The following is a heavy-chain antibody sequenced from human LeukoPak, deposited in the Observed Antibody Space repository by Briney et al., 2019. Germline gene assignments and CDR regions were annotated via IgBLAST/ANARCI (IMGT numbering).Heavy chain of an antibody. J-gene: IGHJ6*03. CDR1: GFTFSSYS. CDR2: ISSTSSYI. Sequence: SGGSLRLSCAASGFTFSSYSMNWVRQAPGKGLEWVSSISSTSSYIYYADSVKGRFTISTDNAKNSLYLQMSSLRAEDAAVYYCARGSGGQQLIRGYYYMDVWGKGTTVTVSS. D-gene: IGHD6-6*01. CDR3: ARGSGGQQLIRGYYYMDV. V-gene: IGHV3-21*01.